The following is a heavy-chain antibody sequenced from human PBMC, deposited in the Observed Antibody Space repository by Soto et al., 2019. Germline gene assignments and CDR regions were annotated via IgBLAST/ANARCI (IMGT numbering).Heavy chain of an antibody. CDR3: ARHYPIGNNWNYFDL. D-gene: IGHD1-1*01. CDR2: IFYSGST. V-gene: IGHV4-59*01. Sequence: SETLSLTCIVSGGSISSYYWGWIRQPPGKGLEWIGYIFYSGSTNYNPSLESRVTISVDTSKNQFSLKVRSVTAADTAVYYCARHYPIGNNWNYFDLWGQGTPVTVSS. CDR1: GGSISSYY. J-gene: IGHJ4*02.